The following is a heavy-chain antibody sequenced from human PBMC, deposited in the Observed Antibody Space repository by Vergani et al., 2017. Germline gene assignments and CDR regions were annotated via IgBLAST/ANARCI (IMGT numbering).Heavy chain of an antibody. Sequence: EVQLVQSGAEVKKPGESLKISCKGSGYSFTNYWIGWVRQMPGKGLEWVSYISSSSSTIYYADSVKGRFTISRDNAKNSLYLQMNSLRAEDTAVYYCARDKMGYYDSSGPDYWGQGTLVTVSS. V-gene: IGHV3-48*01. CDR2: ISSSSSTI. D-gene: IGHD3-22*01. CDR3: ARDKMGYYDSSGPDY. J-gene: IGHJ4*02. CDR1: GYSFTNYW.